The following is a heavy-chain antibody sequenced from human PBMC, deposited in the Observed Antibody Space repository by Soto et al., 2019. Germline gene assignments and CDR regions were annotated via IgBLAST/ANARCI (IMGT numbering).Heavy chain of an antibody. V-gene: IGHV3-33*01. Sequence: QVQLVESGGGVVQPGRSLRLSCAASGFTFSSYGMHWVRQAPGKGLEWVAVIWYDGSNKYYADSVKGRFTISRDNSKNTLYLQMNSLRAEDTAVYYCARVVPGGYCSGGSCAGYFDDWGQGTMVTVSS. CDR2: IWYDGSNK. D-gene: IGHD2-15*01. CDR1: GFTFSSYG. CDR3: ARVVPGGYCSGGSCAGYFDD. J-gene: IGHJ4*02.